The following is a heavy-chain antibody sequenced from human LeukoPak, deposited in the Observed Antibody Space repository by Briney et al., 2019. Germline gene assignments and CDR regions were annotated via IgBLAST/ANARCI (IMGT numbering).Heavy chain of an antibody. Sequence: GGSLRLSCAASGFTFSSYWMSWVRQAPGKGLEWVANIKQDGSEKYYLDSVKGRFTISRDHAKNSLYLQMNSLRAEDTAVYYCARSYGGNAFDYWGQGTLVTVSS. CDR2: IKQDGSEK. CDR3: ARSYGGNAFDY. D-gene: IGHD4-23*01. V-gene: IGHV3-7*03. CDR1: GFTFSSYW. J-gene: IGHJ4*02.